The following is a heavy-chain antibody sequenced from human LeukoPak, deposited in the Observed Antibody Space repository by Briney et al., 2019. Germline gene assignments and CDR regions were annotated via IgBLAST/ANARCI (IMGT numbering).Heavy chain of an antibody. V-gene: IGHV1-18*01. CDR3: ARTTRYYDFWSGYYQH. CDR1: GYTFTSYG. D-gene: IGHD3-3*01. Sequence: GASVKVSCKASGYTFTSYGISWVRQAPGQGLEWTGWISAYNGNTNYAQKLQGRVTMTTDTSTSTAYMELRSLRSDDTAVYYCARTTRYYDFWSGYYQHWGQGTLVTVSS. J-gene: IGHJ1*01. CDR2: ISAYNGNT.